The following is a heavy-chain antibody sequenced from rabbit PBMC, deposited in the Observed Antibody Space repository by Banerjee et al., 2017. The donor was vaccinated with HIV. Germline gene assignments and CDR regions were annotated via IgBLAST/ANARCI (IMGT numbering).Heavy chain of an antibody. J-gene: IGHJ4*01. D-gene: IGHD2-1*01. Sequence: EESGGDLVKPVGSLTLTCTASGFTIRSNYWICWVRQAPGKGPEWIACIDVGSSGATYYANWAKGRFTISKTSSTTVTLQMTSLTAADTATYFCARGDTMIMVSFYFTLWGPGTLVTDS. CDR2: IDVGSSGAT. V-gene: IGHV1S45*01. CDR1: GFTIRSNYW. CDR3: ARGDTMIMVSFYFTL.